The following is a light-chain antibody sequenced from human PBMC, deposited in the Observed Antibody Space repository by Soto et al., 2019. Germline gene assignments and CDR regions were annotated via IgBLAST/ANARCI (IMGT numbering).Light chain of an antibody. V-gene: IGKV3-20*01. J-gene: IGKJ1*01. CDR2: GAS. CDR1: QTVRSNT. CDR3: QLYGYSPPP. Sequence: EIVMTQSPVSLSLSPGERATLSCRASQTVRSNTICWYQQKPGQAPRLLIYGASNMATGIPARFSGSGSGTDFALTISRMAPEDFEVDYCQLYGYSPPPFGQGSEVEIK.